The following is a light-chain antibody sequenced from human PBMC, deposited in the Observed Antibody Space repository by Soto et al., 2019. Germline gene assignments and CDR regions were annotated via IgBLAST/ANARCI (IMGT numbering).Light chain of an antibody. Sequence: QSVLTQPPSASWTPGQRVTISCSGSSSNIGTYTVNWYQQVPGTAPKLLIYSNNQRPSGVPDRFSGSKSGTSASLAISGLQSEDEADYYCAAWDASLNGVIFGGGTKLTVL. CDR3: AAWDASLNGVI. V-gene: IGLV1-44*01. J-gene: IGLJ2*01. CDR1: SSNIGTYT. CDR2: SNN.